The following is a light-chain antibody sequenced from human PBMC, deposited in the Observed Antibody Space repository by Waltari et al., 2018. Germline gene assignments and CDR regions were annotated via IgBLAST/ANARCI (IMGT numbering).Light chain of an antibody. CDR3: QQLNSYPIT. CDR2: AAS. V-gene: IGKV1-9*01. Sequence: IQLPQSQSSLSASVGDRVTTTCRASQGISSFLAWYQQKPGKAPKVLIYAASTLQSGVPSRFSGSGSGTDFTLTISSLQPEDFATYYCQQLNSYPITFGQGTRLEIK. J-gene: IGKJ5*01. CDR1: QGISSF.